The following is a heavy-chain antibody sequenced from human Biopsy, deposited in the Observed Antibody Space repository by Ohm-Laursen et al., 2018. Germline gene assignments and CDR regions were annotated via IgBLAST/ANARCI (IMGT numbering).Heavy chain of an antibody. J-gene: IGHJ4*02. CDR1: SCSFPGHY. V-gene: IGHV4-59*11. D-gene: IGHD4-23*01. Sequence: SQTLSLTCTVSSCSFPGHYWIWIPQPPGKGLVWIGHLSYTGYTSYNASLTSRVTISVDTSRKHFSLRLSSLAAADTAVYYCSRGANDFGGLYFPRWGQGTLVTASS. CDR2: LSYTGYT. CDR3: SRGANDFGGLYFPR.